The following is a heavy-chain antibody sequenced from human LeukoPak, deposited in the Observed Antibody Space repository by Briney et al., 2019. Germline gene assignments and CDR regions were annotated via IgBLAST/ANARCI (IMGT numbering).Heavy chain of an antibody. CDR1: GFTFSSDW. V-gene: IGHV3-7*01. Sequence: GGSLRLSCAASGFTFSSDWMSWVRQAPGKGLEWVANINQDGSEKYYVDSVKGRFTISRDNAKNSLVLQMNSLRAEDTAVYYCARAEKWGQGTLVTVSS. J-gene: IGHJ4*02. CDR2: INQDGSEK. CDR3: ARAEK.